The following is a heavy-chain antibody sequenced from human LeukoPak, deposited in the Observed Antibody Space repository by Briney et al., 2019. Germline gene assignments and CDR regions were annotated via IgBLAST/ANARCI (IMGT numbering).Heavy chain of an antibody. CDR1: GFTFSSYA. J-gene: IGHJ3*02. CDR3: QRETDAFDI. V-gene: IGHV3-23*01. D-gene: IGHD1-26*01. Sequence: GGSLRLACAASGFTFSSYAMSWVRQAPGKGLEWVSVISGSGGSTYYADSVKGRFTISRDNSKNTLYLQMNSLRAEDTAVYYCQRETDAFDIWGQGTMVTVSS. CDR2: ISGSGGST.